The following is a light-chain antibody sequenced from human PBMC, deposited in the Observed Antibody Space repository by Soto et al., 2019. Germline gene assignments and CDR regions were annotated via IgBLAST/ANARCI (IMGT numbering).Light chain of an antibody. CDR3: QKYNSAPCT. V-gene: IGKV1-27*01. CDR2: AAS. CDR1: QGISNY. J-gene: IGKJ3*01. Sequence: DIQMTQSPSSLSASVGDRVTITCRASQGISNYLAWYQQKPGKVPKLLIYAASTLQSGVPTRFSGSGSGTDFTLNISSLHPEDVATYYCQKYNSAPCTFGPGTKVDIK.